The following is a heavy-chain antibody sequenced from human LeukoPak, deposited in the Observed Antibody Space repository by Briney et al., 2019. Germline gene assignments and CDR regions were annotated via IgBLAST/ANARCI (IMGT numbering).Heavy chain of an antibody. CDR2: INHSGST. CDR1: GGSFSGYY. J-gene: IGHJ4*02. D-gene: IGHD3-3*01. CDR3: ASQRITISGVVKYYFDY. V-gene: IGHV4-34*01. Sequence: SETLSLTCAVYGGSFSGYYWSWIRQPLGKGLGWIGEINHSGSTNYNPSLKSRVTISVDTSKNQFSLKLSSVTAADTAVYYCASQRITISGVVKYYFDYWGQGTLVTVSS.